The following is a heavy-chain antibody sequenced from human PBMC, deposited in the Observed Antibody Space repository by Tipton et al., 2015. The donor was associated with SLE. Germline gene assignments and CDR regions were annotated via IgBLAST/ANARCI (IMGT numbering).Heavy chain of an antibody. CDR1: GGSISSYY. CDR3: AREDYYDSSDDAFDI. J-gene: IGHJ3*02. Sequence: TLSLTCAVYGGSISSYYWSWIRQPPGKGLEWIGSIHHSGSTYYNPSLKSRVSLSVDTSNNQFSLKLSSVTAADTAVYYCAREDYYDSSDDAFDIWGPGTMVTVSS. D-gene: IGHD3-22*01. V-gene: IGHV4-38-2*02. CDR2: IHHSGST.